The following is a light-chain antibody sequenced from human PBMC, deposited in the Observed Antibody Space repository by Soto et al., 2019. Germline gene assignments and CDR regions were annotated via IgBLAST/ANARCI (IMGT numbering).Light chain of an antibody. CDR3: QQYKSWPRII. CDR1: QGVPSR. V-gene: IGKV3-15*01. CDR2: GAS. Sequence: EIVMTQSPAALSASPGEGVTLSCRASQGVPSRIAWYQHKPGQAPRLLIYGASTRATGVPDRFSGTGSGTDFTLTISSLKSEDYEMYYCQQYKSWPRIIFGQGTRLETK. J-gene: IGKJ5*01.